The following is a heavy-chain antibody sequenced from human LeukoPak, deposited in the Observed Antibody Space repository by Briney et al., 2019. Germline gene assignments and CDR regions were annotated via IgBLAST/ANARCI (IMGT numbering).Heavy chain of an antibody. CDR2: ISVRSNYI. V-gene: IGHV3-21*01. J-gene: IGHJ4*02. Sequence: GTSLRLSCEATGFTFSHFAMHWVRQAPGKGLEWVSSISVRSNYIYYADSVRGRFRISRDDARDSLYLQMNSLRAEDTAVYYCVRLRRNSDTSGFYYYYDFWGQGTLVTVSS. CDR3: VRLRRNSDTSGFYYYYDF. D-gene: IGHD3-22*01. CDR1: GFTFSHFA.